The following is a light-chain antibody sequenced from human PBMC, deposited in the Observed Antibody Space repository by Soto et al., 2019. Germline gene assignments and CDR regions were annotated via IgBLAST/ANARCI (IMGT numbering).Light chain of an antibody. CDR2: LGS. J-gene: IGKJ1*01. CDR3: MQPLHTPWT. CDR1: QSLLHSNGYNY. V-gene: IGKV2-28*01. Sequence: IVMTQSPLSLPVTPGEPASISCRSSQSLLHSNGYNYLDWYLQKSGQSPQLLIYLGSTRASGVPDRFNGSGSGTDFTLKIRRVEAEDVGVYYCMQPLHTPWTFGQGTKVDI.